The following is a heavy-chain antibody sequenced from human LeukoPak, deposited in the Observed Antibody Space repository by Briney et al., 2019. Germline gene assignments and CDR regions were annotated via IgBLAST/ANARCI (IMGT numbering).Heavy chain of an antibody. Sequence: GGSLRPSCAASGFTVSSSYMSWVRQAPGKGLEWVSVIYTGVSTYYTDSVKGRFTISRDNSKNTLYLQMNSLRTEDTAVYYCARMKDSSGWYKANYFDYWGQGTLVTVSS. V-gene: IGHV3-53*01. CDR1: GFTVSSSY. CDR3: ARMKDSSGWYKANYFDY. CDR2: IYTGVST. D-gene: IGHD6-19*01. J-gene: IGHJ4*02.